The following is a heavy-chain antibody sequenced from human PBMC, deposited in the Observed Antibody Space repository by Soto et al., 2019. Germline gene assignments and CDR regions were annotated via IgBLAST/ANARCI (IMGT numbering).Heavy chain of an antibody. J-gene: IGHJ4*02. Sequence: KISCKGSGYSFFSHWIGWLRQMPGKGLEWVGIIYPADSETRYSPSFQGQVTISVDKSINTAYLQWSSLKASDTAMYYCARRPWLSGYYDYWGQGTLVTVSS. V-gene: IGHV5-51*01. CDR2: IYPADSET. D-gene: IGHD3-22*01. CDR3: ARRPWLSGYYDY. CDR1: GYSFFSHW.